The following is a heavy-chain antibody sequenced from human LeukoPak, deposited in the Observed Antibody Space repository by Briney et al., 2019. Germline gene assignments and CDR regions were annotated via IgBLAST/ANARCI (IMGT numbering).Heavy chain of an antibody. D-gene: IGHD3-10*01. CDR3: ATDRLGGSGSCDY. V-gene: IGHV3-21*01. CDR1: GFTFSSYE. J-gene: IGHJ4*02. Sequence: GGSLRLSCAASGFTFSSYEMNWVRQAPGKGLEWVSSITSGSSFIYYADSMKGRFTISRDNAKNSLYLQINSLRAEDTAVYYCATDRLGGSGSCDYWGQGTLVTVSS. CDR2: ITSGSSFI.